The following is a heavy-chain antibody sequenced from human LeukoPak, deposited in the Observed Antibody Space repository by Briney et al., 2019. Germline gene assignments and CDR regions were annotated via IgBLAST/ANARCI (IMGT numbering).Heavy chain of an antibody. Sequence: SETLSLTCTVSGGSISSYYWSWIRQPAGKGLEWIGRIYTSGSTNYNPSLKSRVTMSVDTSKNQFSLKLGSVTAADTAVYYCAREPEQRRMYYYYYYMDVWGKGTTVTVSS. D-gene: IGHD6-25*01. CDR1: GGSISSYY. CDR2: IYTSGST. V-gene: IGHV4-4*07. J-gene: IGHJ6*03. CDR3: AREPEQRRMYYYYYYMDV.